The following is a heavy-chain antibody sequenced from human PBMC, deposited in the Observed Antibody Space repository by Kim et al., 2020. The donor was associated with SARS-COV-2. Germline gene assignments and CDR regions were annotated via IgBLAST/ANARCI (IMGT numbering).Heavy chain of an antibody. CDR3: ARVGLRGWALYYYDSSGAFDY. CDR1: GGSISSSSYY. V-gene: IGHV4-39*01. J-gene: IGHJ4*02. D-gene: IGHD3-22*01. Sequence: SETLSLTCTVSGGSISSSSYYWGWIRQPPGKGLEWIGSIYYSGSTYYNPSLKSRVTISVDTSKNQFSLKLSSVTAADTAVYYCARVGLRGWALYYYDSSGAFDYWGQGTLVTVSS. CDR2: IYYSGST.